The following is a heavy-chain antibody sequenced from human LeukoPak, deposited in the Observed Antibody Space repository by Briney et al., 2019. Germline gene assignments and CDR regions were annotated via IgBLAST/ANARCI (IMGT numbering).Heavy chain of an antibody. CDR2: INHSGCT. CDR3: ARFYVWGSYRYHYFDY. CDR1: GGSISSGGYY. V-gene: IGHV4-34*01. D-gene: IGHD3-16*02. J-gene: IGHJ4*02. Sequence: SETLSLTCTVSGGSISSGGYYWSWIRQPPGKGLEWIGEINHSGCTNYNPSLKSRVTISVDTSKNQFSLKLSSVTAADTAVYYCARFYVWGSYRYHYFDYWGQGTLVTVSS.